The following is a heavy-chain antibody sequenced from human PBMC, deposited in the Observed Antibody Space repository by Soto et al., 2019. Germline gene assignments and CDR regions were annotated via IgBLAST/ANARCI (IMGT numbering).Heavy chain of an antibody. CDR3: AKVGAIMVLGVISYYYGMDV. V-gene: IGHV3-23*01. Sequence: EVQLLESGGGLVQPGGSLRLSCAASGFTFSSYAMSWVRQAPGKGLEWVSAISGSGGSTYYADSVKGRFTISRDNSKNTLYLQMNSLRAADSAVYYCAKVGAIMVLGVISYYYGMDVWCQGTTVTVSS. J-gene: IGHJ6*02. CDR1: GFTFSSYA. CDR2: ISGSGGST. D-gene: IGHD3-10*01.